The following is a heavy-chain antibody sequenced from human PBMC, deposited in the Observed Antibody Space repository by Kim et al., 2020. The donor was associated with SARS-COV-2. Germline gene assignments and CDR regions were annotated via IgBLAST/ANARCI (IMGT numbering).Heavy chain of an antibody. Sequence: YAASVKGRYTISRDKAKNSLYLQMNSLRAEETAVYYCAAQYSSGWYPIDYWGQGTLVTVSS. D-gene: IGHD6-19*01. V-gene: IGHV3-11*03. CDR3: AAQYSSGWYPIDY. J-gene: IGHJ4*02.